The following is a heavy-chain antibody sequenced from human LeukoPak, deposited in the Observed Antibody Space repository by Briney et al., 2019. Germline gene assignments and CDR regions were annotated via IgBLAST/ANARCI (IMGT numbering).Heavy chain of an antibody. CDR3: TTDSVVVVAATLNYYYGMDV. J-gene: IGHJ6*02. V-gene: IGHV3-15*01. CDR1: GFTFSSYW. Sequence: PGGSLRLSCAASGFTFSSYWMNWARQAPGKGLEWVGRIKSKTDGGTTDYAAPVKGRFTISRDDSKNTLYLQMNSLKTEDTAVYYCTTDSVVVVAATLNYYYGMDVWGQGTTVTVSS. CDR2: IKSKTDGGTT. D-gene: IGHD2-15*01.